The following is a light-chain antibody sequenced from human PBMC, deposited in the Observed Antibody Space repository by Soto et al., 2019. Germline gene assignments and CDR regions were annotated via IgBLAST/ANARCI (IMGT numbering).Light chain of an antibody. Sequence: DIQMTQSPSTLSASVVDRVTMTFRASQSISSWLAWYEQKPGKAPKLLIYKASSLESGVPSRFSGSGSGTEFTLTISSLQPDDFATYYCQQYNSYWTFGQGTKVDI. J-gene: IGKJ1*01. V-gene: IGKV1-5*03. CDR3: QQYNSYWT. CDR2: KAS. CDR1: QSISSW.